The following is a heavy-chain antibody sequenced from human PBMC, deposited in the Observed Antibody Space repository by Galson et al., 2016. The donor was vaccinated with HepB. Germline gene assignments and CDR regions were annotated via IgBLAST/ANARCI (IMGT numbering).Heavy chain of an antibody. Sequence: SETLSLTCAVSGGPISGSNWWSWVRQPPGKGLEWIGEIHHSGNTNYNPSLKSRVTISVDKSKNQFSLKLSSVTAADTAIYYCARDVVKYCSGGNCYSWFDPWGQGTLVTVSS. J-gene: IGHJ5*02. D-gene: IGHD2-15*01. CDR2: IHHSGNT. CDR1: GGPISGSNW. CDR3: ARDVVKYCSGGNCYSWFDP. V-gene: IGHV4-4*02.